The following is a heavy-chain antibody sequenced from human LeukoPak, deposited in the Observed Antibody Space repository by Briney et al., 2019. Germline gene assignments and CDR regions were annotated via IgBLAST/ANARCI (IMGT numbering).Heavy chain of an antibody. J-gene: IGHJ3*02. CDR1: GGTFISYA. D-gene: IGHD5-24*01. CDR2: IIPIFGTA. V-gene: IGHV1-69*05. Sequence: ASVKVSCKASGGTFISYAISWVRQAPGQGREWMGRIIPIFGTANYAQKFQGRVTITTDESTSTAYMELSSLRSEGTAVYYCARDLSREMATIEDAFDIWGQGTMVTVSS. CDR3: ARDLSREMATIEDAFDI.